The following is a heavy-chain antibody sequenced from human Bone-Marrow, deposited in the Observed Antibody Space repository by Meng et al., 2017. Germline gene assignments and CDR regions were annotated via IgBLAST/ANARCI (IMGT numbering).Heavy chain of an antibody. CDR3: SVGELLPTWFDP. V-gene: IGHV4-30-4*01. D-gene: IGHD1-26*01. Sequence: QVQLQESGPGLVQPSQTLSLTCTVSGGSISSGDYYWTWIRQPPGKGLEWFGYIYYSGSTYYNPSLNSRLTISVDTSKNQFSLKLSSVTAADTAVYYCSVGELLPTWFDPWGQGTLVTVSS. CDR2: IYYSGST. CDR1: GGSISSGDYY. J-gene: IGHJ5*02.